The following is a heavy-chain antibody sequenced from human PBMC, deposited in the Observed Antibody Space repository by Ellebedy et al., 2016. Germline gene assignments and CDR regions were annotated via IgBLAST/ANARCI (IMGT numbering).Heavy chain of an antibody. CDR2: MNPNSGNT. D-gene: IGHD4-17*01. Sequence: ASVKVSCKASGYTFTSYDINWARQATGQGLEWMGWMNPNSGNTGYAQKFQGRVTMTRNTSISTAYMELSSLRSEDTAVYYCARGPYANDAFDIWGQGTMVTVSS. CDR3: ARGPYANDAFDI. J-gene: IGHJ3*02. V-gene: IGHV1-8*01. CDR1: GYTFTSYD.